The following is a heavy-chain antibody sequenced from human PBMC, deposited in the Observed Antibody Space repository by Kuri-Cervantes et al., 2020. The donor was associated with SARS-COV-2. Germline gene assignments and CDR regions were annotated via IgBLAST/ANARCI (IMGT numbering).Heavy chain of an antibody. J-gene: IGHJ6*02. Sequence: SETLSLTCAVSGGSISSGGYSWSWIRQPPGKGLEWIGYIYHSGSTYYNPSLKSRVTISVDTSKNQFSLKLSSVTAADTAVYYCARGDHDFWGPYYYHGMDVWGQGTTVTVSS. CDR3: ARGDHDFWGPYYYHGMDV. V-gene: IGHV4-30-2*01. CDR2: IYHSGST. D-gene: IGHD3-3*01. CDR1: GGSISSGGYS.